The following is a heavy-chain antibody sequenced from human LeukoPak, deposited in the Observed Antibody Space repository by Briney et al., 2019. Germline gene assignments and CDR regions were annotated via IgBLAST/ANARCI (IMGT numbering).Heavy chain of an antibody. CDR1: GFTFSSYA. CDR3: AELGITMIGGV. CDR2: FSGSGGST. J-gene: IGHJ6*04. V-gene: IGHV3-23*01. D-gene: IGHD3-10*02. Sequence: GGSLRLSCAASGFTFSSYAMSRVRQAPGKGLECISGFSGSGGSTYYADSVKGRFTISRDNSKNTLYLQMNSLRAEDTAVYYCAELGITMIGGVWGKGTTVTISS.